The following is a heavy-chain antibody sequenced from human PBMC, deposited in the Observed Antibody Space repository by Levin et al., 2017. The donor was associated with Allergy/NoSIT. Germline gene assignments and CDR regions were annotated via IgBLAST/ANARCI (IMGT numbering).Heavy chain of an antibody. D-gene: IGHD3-10*01. J-gene: IGHJ6*02. CDR1: GFTFSSYG. V-gene: IGHV3-33*01. Sequence: GGSLRLSCAASGFTFSSYGMHWVRQAPGKGLEWVAVIWYDGSNKYYADSVKGRFTISRDNSKNTLYLQMNSLRAEDTAVYYCARDCYYGSGLTYGMDVWGQGTTVTVSS. CDR3: ARDCYYGSGLTYGMDV. CDR2: IWYDGSNK.